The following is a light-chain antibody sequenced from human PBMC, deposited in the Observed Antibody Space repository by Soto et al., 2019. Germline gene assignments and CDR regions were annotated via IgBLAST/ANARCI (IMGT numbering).Light chain of an antibody. CDR2: GAS. CDR1: QSVSSY. CDR3: QQYYSYPWT. J-gene: IGKJ1*01. V-gene: IGKV3-15*01. Sequence: VMTQSPATLSVSPGERATLSCRASQSVSSYLAWYQQKPGQAPRLLIYGASTRATDIPARFSGSGSGTEFTLTISSLQSEDFATYYCQQYYSYPWTFGQGTKVDIK.